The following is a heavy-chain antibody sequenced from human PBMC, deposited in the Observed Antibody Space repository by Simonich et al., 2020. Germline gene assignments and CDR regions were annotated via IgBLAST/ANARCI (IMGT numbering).Heavy chain of an antibody. CDR2: ISSSSSYI. CDR3: ARWIAVAGTGAYGMDV. Sequence: EVQLVESGGGLVKPGGSLRLSCAASGFTFSSYSMNWVGQAPGKGLEVVSSISSSSSYIYYADSVKGRFTSSRNNAKNSLYLQMNSLRAEDTAVYYCARWIAVAGTGAYGMDVWGQGTTVTVSS. J-gene: IGHJ6*02. CDR1: GFTFSSYS. V-gene: IGHV3-21*01. D-gene: IGHD6-19*01.